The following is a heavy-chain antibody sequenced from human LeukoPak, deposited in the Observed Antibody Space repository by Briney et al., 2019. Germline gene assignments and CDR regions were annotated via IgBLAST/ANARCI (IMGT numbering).Heavy chain of an antibody. CDR2: IWYDGSNK. J-gene: IGHJ4*02. D-gene: IGHD6-19*01. CDR1: GFXFSSYG. V-gene: IGHV3-33*01. Sequence: PGRSLRLSCAASGFXFSSYGIHWVRQAPGKGLEWVALIWYDGSNKYYGDSVKGRFTISRDNSKNTVYLQMNSLRVEDTAVYYCARATESSGWSWGQGTPVTVSS. CDR3: ARATESSGWS.